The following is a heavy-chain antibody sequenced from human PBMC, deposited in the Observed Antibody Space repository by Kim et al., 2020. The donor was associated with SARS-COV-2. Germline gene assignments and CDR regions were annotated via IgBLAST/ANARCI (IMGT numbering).Heavy chain of an antibody. D-gene: IGHD6-6*01. CDR1: GGSFSGYY. Sequence: SETLSLTCAVYGGSFSGYYWSWIRQPPGKGLEWIGEINHSGSTNYNPSLKSRVTISVDTSKNQFSLKLSSVTAADTAVYYCARTSPRHSSSSGGVWFDPWGQQTLVTVSS. CDR2: INHSGST. CDR3: ARTSPRHSSSSGGVWFDP. J-gene: IGHJ5*02. V-gene: IGHV4-34*01.